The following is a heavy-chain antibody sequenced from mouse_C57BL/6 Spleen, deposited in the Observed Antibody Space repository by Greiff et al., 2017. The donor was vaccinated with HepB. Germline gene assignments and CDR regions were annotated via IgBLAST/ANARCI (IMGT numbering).Heavy chain of an antibody. J-gene: IGHJ2*01. CDR2: IYPSDSET. D-gene: IGHD4-1*01. CDR1: GYTFTSYW. V-gene: IGHV1-61*01. Sequence: QVQLQQSGAELVRPGSSVKLSCKASGYTFTSYWMDWVKQRPGQGLEWIGNIYPSDSETHYNQKFKDKATLTVDKSSSTAYMQLSSLTSEDSAVYYCARTGTKDYFDYWGQGTTLTVSS. CDR3: ARTGTKDYFDY.